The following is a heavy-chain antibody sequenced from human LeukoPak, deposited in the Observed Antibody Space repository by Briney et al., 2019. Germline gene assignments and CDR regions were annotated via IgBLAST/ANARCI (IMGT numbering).Heavy chain of an antibody. J-gene: IGHJ6*03. D-gene: IGHD4-17*01. CDR2: IKHSGST. CDR1: GGSFNGHH. Sequence: SETLSLTCAVYGGSFNGHHWTWIRQAPGKGLEWIGEIKHSGSTNYNPSLKSRVTISVDTSKNHFSLELSSVTAADTALYYCARGTTVTTFQAGTYYYYYIDVWGKGTTVAVSS. CDR3: ARGTTVTTFQAGTYYYYYIDV. V-gene: IGHV4-34*01.